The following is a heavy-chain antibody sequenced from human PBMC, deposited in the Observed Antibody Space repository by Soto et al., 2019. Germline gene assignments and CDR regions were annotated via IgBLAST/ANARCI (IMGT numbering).Heavy chain of an antibody. CDR2: INAGNGNT. V-gene: IGHV1-3*01. CDR1: GYTFTSYA. J-gene: IGHJ3*02. Sequence: GASVKVSCKASGYTFTSYAMHWVRQAPGQRLEWMGWINAGNGNTKYSQKFQGRVTITRDTSASTAYMELSSLRSEDTAVYYCARPLPTAKRDYDYIWGSYRGSFLDAFDIWGQGTMVTVSS. D-gene: IGHD3-16*02. CDR3: ARPLPTAKRDYDYIWGSYRGSFLDAFDI.